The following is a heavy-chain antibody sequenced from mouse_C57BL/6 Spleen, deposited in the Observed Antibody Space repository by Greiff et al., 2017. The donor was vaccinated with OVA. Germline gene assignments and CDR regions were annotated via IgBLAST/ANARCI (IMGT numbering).Heavy chain of an antibody. CDR2: IYPRSGNT. V-gene: IGHV1-81*01. CDR3: ARRDDGYPYFDY. Sequence: QVQLKQSGAELARPGASVKLSCKASGYTFTSYGISWVKQRTGQGLEWIGEIYPRSGNTYYNEKFKGKATLTADKSSSTAYMELRSLTSEDSAVYFCARRDDGYPYFDYWGQGTTLTVSS. J-gene: IGHJ2*01. D-gene: IGHD2-3*01. CDR1: GYTFTSYG.